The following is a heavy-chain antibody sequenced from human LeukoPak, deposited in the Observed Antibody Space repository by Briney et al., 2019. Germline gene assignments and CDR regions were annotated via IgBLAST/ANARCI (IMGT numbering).Heavy chain of an antibody. CDR1: GGSISSGDYY. CDR3: ARNYYDSSGYSNWYFDL. J-gene: IGHJ2*01. CDR2: IYYSGST. D-gene: IGHD3-22*01. Sequence: KSSETLSLTCTVSGGSISSGDYYWSWIRQPPGKGLEWIGYIYYSGSTYYNPFLKSRVTISVDTSKNQFSLKLSSVTAADTAVYYCARNYYDSSGYSNWYFDLWGRGTLVTVSS. V-gene: IGHV4-30-4*01.